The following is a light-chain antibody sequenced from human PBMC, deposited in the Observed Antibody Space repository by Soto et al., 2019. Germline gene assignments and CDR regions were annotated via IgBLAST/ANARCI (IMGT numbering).Light chain of an antibody. CDR1: QSFSSTY. CDR2: GAS. V-gene: IGKV3-20*01. J-gene: IGKJ5*01. Sequence: IVLTQSPDTLSLSPGERATLSCRASQSFSSTYLAWYQQKPGQAPRLLIYGASSRATGIPDRFSGTGSGTDFTLTITRLEPEDSAVYFCQQYTGPPTTFGQGTRLEIK. CDR3: QQYTGPPTT.